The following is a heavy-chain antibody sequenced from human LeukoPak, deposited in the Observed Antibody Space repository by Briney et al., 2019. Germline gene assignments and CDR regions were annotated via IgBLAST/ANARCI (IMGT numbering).Heavy chain of an antibody. V-gene: IGHV4-34*10. J-gene: IGHJ4*02. CDR1: GESFNGYY. CDR3: ARVTGYMIEDYFDY. CDR2: INHVGIT. D-gene: IGHD3-22*01. Sequence: ASETLSLTCAVYGESFNGYYWTWIRQSPQKGLEWIGHINHVGITNYNPSLKSRLTILVDTSKNQFSLKLSSVTAADTAVYYCARVTGYMIEDYFDYWGQGTLVTVSS.